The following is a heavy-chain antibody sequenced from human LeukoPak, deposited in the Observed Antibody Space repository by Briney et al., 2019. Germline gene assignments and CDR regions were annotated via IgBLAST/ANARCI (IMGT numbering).Heavy chain of an antibody. CDR1: GGTFSSYA. D-gene: IGHD1-7*01. J-gene: IGHJ5*02. V-gene: IGHV1-69*13. Sequence: SVKVSCKASGGTFSSYAISWVRQAPGQGLEWMGGIIPIFGTANYAQKFQGRVTITADESTSTAYMELSSLRSEDTAVYYCARAGNWNYGRFDPWGQGTLVTVSP. CDR2: IIPIFGTA. CDR3: ARAGNWNYGRFDP.